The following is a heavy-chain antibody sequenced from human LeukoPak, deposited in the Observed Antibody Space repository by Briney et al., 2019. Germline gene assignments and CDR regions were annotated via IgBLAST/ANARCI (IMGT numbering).Heavy chain of an antibody. J-gene: IGHJ4*02. Sequence: PSETLSLTCTASGDSISSYYWNWIRQPPGKGLEWIGYIYYSGRTKYNPSLKSRVTISADTSKNQFSLKLSSVTAADTAVYYCARVGTGTTCFDYWGQGTLVTVSS. CDR2: IYYSGRT. CDR3: ARVGTGTTCFDY. D-gene: IGHD1-7*01. CDR1: GDSISSYY. V-gene: IGHV4-59*12.